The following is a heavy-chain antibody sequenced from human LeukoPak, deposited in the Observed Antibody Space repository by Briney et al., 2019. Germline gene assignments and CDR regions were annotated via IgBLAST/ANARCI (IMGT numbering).Heavy chain of an antibody. Sequence: PGGSLRLPCAASGFTFSSYAMSWVRQAPGKGLEWVSAISGSGGSTYYADSVKGRFTISRDNSKNTLYLQMNSLRAEDTAVYYCAKDTYYDYVWGSYRTDYWGQGTLVTVSS. CDR1: GFTFSSYA. V-gene: IGHV3-23*01. CDR2: ISGSGGST. CDR3: AKDTYYDYVWGSYRTDY. D-gene: IGHD3-16*02. J-gene: IGHJ4*02.